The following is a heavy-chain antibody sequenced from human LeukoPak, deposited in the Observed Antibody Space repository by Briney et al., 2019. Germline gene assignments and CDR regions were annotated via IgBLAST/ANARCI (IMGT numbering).Heavy chain of an antibody. V-gene: IGHV3-66*01. Sequence: GGSLRLSCAASGFTVSSNYMSWVRQAPGKGLEWVSVIYSGGSTYYADSVKGRFTISRDNSKNTLYLQMNSLRAEDTAVYYCARGDEYGDYGFDYWGQGTLVTVSS. D-gene: IGHD4-17*01. CDR2: IYSGGST. CDR3: ARGDEYGDYGFDY. CDR1: GFTVSSNY. J-gene: IGHJ4*02.